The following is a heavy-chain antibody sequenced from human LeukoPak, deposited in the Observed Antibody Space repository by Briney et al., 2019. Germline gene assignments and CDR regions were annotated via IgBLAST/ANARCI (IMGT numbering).Heavy chain of an antibody. J-gene: IGHJ4*02. D-gene: IGHD3-9*01. CDR2: ISGSGGST. CDR3: AKDWGYDILTGYFDY. Sequence: GGSLRLSCAASGFTFSSYAMSWVRQAPGKGLEWVSAISGSGGSTYYADSVKGRFTISRDNSKNTLYLQMNSLRAEDTAVYYCAKDWGYDILTGYFDYWGQGTLVTVSS. CDR1: GFTFSSYA. V-gene: IGHV3-23*01.